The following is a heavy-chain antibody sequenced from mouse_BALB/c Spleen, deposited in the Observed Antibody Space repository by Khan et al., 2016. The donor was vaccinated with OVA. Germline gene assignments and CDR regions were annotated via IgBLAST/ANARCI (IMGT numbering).Heavy chain of an antibody. CDR2: IWGDGST. D-gene: IGHD1-2*01. CDR3: ARELRLGGFAY. V-gene: IGHV2-6-7*01. CDR1: GFSLTAYG. Sequence: VQLVESGPGLVAPSQNLPITCTVSGFSLTAYGINWVRQSPGKGLEWLGMIWGDGSTDYNSALRSRLSISKDNSKSQVFLKMNSLQTVDTARYYCARELRLGGFAYWGQGTLVTVSA. J-gene: IGHJ3*01.